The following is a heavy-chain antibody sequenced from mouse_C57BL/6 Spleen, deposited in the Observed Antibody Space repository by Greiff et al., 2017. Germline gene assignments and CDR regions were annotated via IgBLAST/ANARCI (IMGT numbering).Heavy chain of an antibody. CDR2: IDPSDSET. V-gene: IGHV1-52*01. J-gene: IGHJ4*01. D-gene: IGHD2-5*01. Sequence: QVPLKQPGAELVRPGSSVKLSCKASGYTFTSYWMHWVKQRPLQGLEWIGNIDPSDSETHYNQKFKDKAPLTVDKSSSTAYMQISSLTSEDSSVYYCARKYYINHYAMDYWGQGTSVTVSS. CDR3: ARKYYINHYAMDY. CDR1: GYTFTSYW.